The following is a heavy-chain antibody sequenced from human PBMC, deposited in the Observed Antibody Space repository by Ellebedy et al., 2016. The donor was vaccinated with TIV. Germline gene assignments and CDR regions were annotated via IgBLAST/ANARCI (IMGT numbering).Heavy chain of an antibody. Sequence: SETLSLTXTVSGGSISTYYWTWIRQPPGKGLEWIGYTYYSGNTNYNPSLKSRVTISVDTSKNQFSLKLSSVTAADTAVYYCARVGKVDTGMVTDYWGQGTLVTVSS. CDR2: TYYSGNT. CDR3: ARVGKVDTGMVTDY. J-gene: IGHJ4*02. D-gene: IGHD5-18*01. CDR1: GGSISTYY. V-gene: IGHV4-59*01.